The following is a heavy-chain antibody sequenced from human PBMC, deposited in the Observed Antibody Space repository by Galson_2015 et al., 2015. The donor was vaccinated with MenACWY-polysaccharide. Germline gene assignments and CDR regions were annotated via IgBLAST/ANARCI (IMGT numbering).Heavy chain of an antibody. CDR1: DGSFSGHY. Sequence: SETLSLTCAVYDGSFSGHYYSWIRQSPGKGLQWIGETTHSGATNYEVSLKSRVTISVDSSKNQVSLKTTSVTAADTAVYYCTRADGPHYRYGMDVWGQGTTVTVSS. D-gene: IGHD4-11*01. J-gene: IGHJ6*02. CDR2: TTHSGAT. V-gene: IGHV4-34*01. CDR3: TRADGPHYRYGMDV.